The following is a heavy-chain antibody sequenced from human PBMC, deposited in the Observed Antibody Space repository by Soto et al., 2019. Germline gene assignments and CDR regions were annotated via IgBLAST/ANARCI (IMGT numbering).Heavy chain of an antibody. CDR2: IYYSGST. V-gene: IGHV4-30-4*01. D-gene: IGHD5-18*01. J-gene: IGHJ4*02. CDR1: GGSISSGDYY. CDR3: ARDRRGYSYGQFEYFDY. Sequence: KTSETLSLTCTVSGGSISSGDYYWSWIRQPPGKGLEWIGYIYYSGSTYYNPSLKSRVTISVDTSKNQFSLKLSSVTAADTAVYYCARDRRGYSYGQFEYFDYWGQGTLVTVSS.